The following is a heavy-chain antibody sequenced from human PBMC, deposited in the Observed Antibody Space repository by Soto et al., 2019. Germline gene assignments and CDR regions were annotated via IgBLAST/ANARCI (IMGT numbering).Heavy chain of an antibody. CDR1: GGSISSYY. J-gene: IGHJ4*02. CDR3: ARQEYGDYVFLDY. CDR2: IYYSGST. Sequence: SETLSLTCTVSGGSISSYYWSWIRQPPGKGLEWIGYIYYSGSTNYNPSLKSRVTISVDTSKNQFSLKLSSVTAADTAVYYCARQEYGDYVFLDYWGQGTLVTVSS. D-gene: IGHD4-17*01. V-gene: IGHV4-59*08.